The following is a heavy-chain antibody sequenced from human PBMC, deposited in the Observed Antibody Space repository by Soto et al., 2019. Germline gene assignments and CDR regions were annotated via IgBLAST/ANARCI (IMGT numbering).Heavy chain of an antibody. D-gene: IGHD3-10*01. CDR1: GLTVSSNY. CDR3: AKGFYGSGSYYNERAFDS. V-gene: IGHV3-23*01. Sequence: GGSLRLSCAASGLTVSSNYMNWVRQAPGKGLEWVSVISGSGDFTYYADSVKGRFTISRDNPKNTIYLQMNSLRAEDTAVYYCAKGFYGSGSYYNERAFDSWGQGTLVTVSS. CDR2: ISGSGDFT. J-gene: IGHJ4*02.